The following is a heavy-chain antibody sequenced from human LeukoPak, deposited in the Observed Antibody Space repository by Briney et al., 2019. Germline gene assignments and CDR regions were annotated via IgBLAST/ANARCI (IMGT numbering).Heavy chain of an antibody. CDR1: GGSFSGYY. CDR3: AREPYSYRQGYFDY. V-gene: IGHV4-34*01. D-gene: IGHD5-18*01. J-gene: IGHJ4*02. CDR2: INHSGST. Sequence: SETLSLTCAVYGGSFSGYYWSWIRQPPGKGLEWIGEINHSGSTNYNPSLKSRVTISVDTSKNQFSLKLSSVTAADTAVYYCAREPYSYRQGYFDYWGQGTLVTVSS.